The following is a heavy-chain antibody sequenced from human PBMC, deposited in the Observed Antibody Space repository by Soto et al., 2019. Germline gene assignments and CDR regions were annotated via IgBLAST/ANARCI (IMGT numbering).Heavy chain of an antibody. CDR1: GYTLTELS. D-gene: IGHD3-3*01. J-gene: IGHJ5*02. CDR3: ATATRYDFWSGSNWLDP. Sequence: GASVKVSCKVSGYTLTELSMHWVRQAPGKGLEWMGGFDPEDGETIYAQKFQGRVTMTEDTSTDTAYMELSSLRSEDTAVYYCATATRYDFWSGSNWLDPWGQGTLVTVSS. V-gene: IGHV1-24*01. CDR2: FDPEDGET.